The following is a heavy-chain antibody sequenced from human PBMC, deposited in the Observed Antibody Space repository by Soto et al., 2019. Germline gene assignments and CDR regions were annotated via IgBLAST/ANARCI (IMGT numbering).Heavy chain of an antibody. CDR2: IYYSGST. CDR3: ARDGITLFDY. J-gene: IGHJ4*02. V-gene: IGHV4-31*03. D-gene: IGHD3-16*01. CDR1: GGSISSGGYY. Sequence: PSETLSLTCTVSGGSISSGGYYWSWVRQHPRKGLEWIGYIYYSGSTYYNPSLKSRVTISVDTSKNQFSLKLSSVTAAGTAVYYCARDGITLFDYWGQGTLVTVSS.